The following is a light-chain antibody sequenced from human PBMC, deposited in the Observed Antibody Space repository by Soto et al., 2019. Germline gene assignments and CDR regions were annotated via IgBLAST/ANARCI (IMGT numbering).Light chain of an antibody. J-gene: IGLJ3*02. CDR1: SSNIGSGYD. CDR3: QSYDSSLSDWV. Sequence: QSVLTQPPSVSGAPGQRVTISCTGSSSNIGSGYDVHWYQQLPGTAPKLLIYGNTNRPSVVPDGFSGSKSGTSASLAIAGLQAEDEADYYCQSYDSSLSDWVFGGGTKLTVL. CDR2: GNT. V-gene: IGLV1-40*01.